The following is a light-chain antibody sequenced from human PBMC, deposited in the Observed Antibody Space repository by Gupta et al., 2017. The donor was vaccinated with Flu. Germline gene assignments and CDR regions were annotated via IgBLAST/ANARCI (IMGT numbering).Light chain of an antibody. Sequence: SYVVTQPPSVSVAPGQAASITCGGDNIGQKSLHWFQQRPGQAPLLVLYDYTDRPSGIPERFSGSKSGNTATLIIDRVEAGDEADYYCHVWDTYSDHLGMFGGGTRLTVL. CDR1: NIGQKS. V-gene: IGLV3-21*02. CDR2: DYT. CDR3: HVWDTYSDHLGM. J-gene: IGLJ3*02.